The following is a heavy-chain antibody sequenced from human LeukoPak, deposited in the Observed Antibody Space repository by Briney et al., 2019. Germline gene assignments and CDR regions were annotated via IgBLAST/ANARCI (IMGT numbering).Heavy chain of an antibody. Sequence: KAGGSLRLSCAASGFTFSSYSMNWVRQAPGKGLEWVSSISSSSSYIYYADSVKGRFTISRDNAKNSLYLQMNSLRAEDTAVYYCARSDYYDSSGYYSYMDVWGKGTTVTVSS. CDR3: ARSDYYDSSGYYSYMDV. D-gene: IGHD3-22*01. J-gene: IGHJ6*03. V-gene: IGHV3-21*01. CDR1: GFTFSSYS. CDR2: ISSSSSYI.